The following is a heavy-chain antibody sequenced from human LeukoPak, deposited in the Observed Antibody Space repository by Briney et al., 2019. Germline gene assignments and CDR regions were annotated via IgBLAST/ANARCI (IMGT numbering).Heavy chain of an antibody. V-gene: IGHV3-48*03. J-gene: IGHJ4*02. Sequence: PGGSLRLSCAASGFTFSSYEMNWVRQAPGKGLEWVSYISSSGSTIYYADSVKGRFTISRDNAKNSLYLQMNSLRAEDTAVYYCARWDTGNSDYWGQGTLVTVSS. CDR3: ARWDTGNSDY. D-gene: IGHD1-26*01. CDR1: GFTFSSYE. CDR2: ISSSGSTI.